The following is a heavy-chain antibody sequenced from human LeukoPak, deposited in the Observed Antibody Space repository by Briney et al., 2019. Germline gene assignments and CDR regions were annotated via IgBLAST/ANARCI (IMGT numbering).Heavy chain of an antibody. V-gene: IGHV3-48*03. J-gene: IGHJ4*02. CDR3: ARSTDYYDTSGYLTYYFDY. CDR1: GFIFSSYD. Sequence: PGGSLRLSCAASGFIFSSYDMNWVRQAPGKGLEWVSYLSSSGNSIYYADSVKGRFTISRDNAKNSLYLQMNSLRAEDTAVYYCARSTDYYDTSGYLTYYFDYWGQGTLVTVSS. D-gene: IGHD3-22*01. CDR2: LSSSGNSI.